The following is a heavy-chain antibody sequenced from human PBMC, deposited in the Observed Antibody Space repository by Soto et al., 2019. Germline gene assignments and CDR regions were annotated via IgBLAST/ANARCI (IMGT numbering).Heavy chain of an antibody. CDR2: IYYSGST. CDR3: ARYCGGDCYHYFDY. CDR1: GGSISSSSYY. V-gene: IGHV4-39*01. J-gene: IGHJ4*02. Sequence: QLQLQESGPGLVKPSETLSLTCTVSGGSISSSSYYWGWIRQPPGKGLEWIGSIYYSGSTYYNPSLKSRVTISVDTSKNQFSLKLSSVTAADTAVYYCARYCGGDCYHYFDYWGQGTLVTVSS. D-gene: IGHD2-21*02.